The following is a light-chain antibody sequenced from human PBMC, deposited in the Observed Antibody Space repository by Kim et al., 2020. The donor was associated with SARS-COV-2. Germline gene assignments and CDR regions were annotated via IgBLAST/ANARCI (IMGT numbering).Light chain of an antibody. CDR3: QQYNNWPPYT. V-gene: IGKV3-15*01. CDR1: QNIGVY. CDR2: RAS. J-gene: IGKJ2*01. Sequence: TVMTQSPATLSMSPGERVTLSCRASQNIGVYLGWYHQRPGQSPRLLIYRASTRAAGVPVRFSGSGSGTQFTLTITSLQSEDSGIYYCQQYNNWPPYTFGQGTKLEI.